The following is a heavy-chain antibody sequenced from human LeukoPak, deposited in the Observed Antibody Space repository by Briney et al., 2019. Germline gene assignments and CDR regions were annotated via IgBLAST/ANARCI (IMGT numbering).Heavy chain of an antibody. CDR3: AVYDSSGYYPGNWFDP. D-gene: IGHD3-22*01. J-gene: IGHJ5*02. CDR1: GFTFSSYA. CDR2: ISSSGSTI. V-gene: IGHV3-48*04. Sequence: GGSLRLSCAASGFTFSSYAMSWIRQAPGKGLEWVSYISSSGSTIYYADPVKGRFTISRDNAKNSLYLQMNSLRAEDTAVYYCAVYDSSGYYPGNWFDPWGQGTLVTVSS.